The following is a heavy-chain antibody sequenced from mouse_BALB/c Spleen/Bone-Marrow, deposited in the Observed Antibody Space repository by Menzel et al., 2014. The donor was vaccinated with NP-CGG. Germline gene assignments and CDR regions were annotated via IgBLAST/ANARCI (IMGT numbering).Heavy chain of an antibody. Sequence: EVKLMESGGGSVKPGGSLKLSCAVSGFTFSDYYMYWVRQNPEKRLEWVATINDGGSYTYYPDSVKGRFTISRDNAKNNLYLQMSSLKSEDTAMYYCARDGNFAMDYWGQGTSVTVSS. J-gene: IGHJ4*01. CDR3: ARDGNFAMDY. CDR2: INDGGSYT. D-gene: IGHD2-1*01. V-gene: IGHV5-4*02. CDR1: GFTFSDYY.